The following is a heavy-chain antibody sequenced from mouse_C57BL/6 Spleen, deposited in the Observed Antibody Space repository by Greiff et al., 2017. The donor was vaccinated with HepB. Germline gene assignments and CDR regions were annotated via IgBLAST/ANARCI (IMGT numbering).Heavy chain of an antibody. Sequence: VQLQQPGAELVKPGASVKLSCKASGYTFTSYWMQWVNQRPGQGLEWIGEIDPSDSYTNYHQKFKGKATLTVDTSSSAAYMQLSSLTSEDSAVYYCARSDYGSSPWYFDVWGTGTTVTVSS. D-gene: IGHD1-1*01. V-gene: IGHV1-50*01. J-gene: IGHJ1*03. CDR2: IDPSDSYT. CDR1: GYTFTSYW. CDR3: ARSDYGSSPWYFDV.